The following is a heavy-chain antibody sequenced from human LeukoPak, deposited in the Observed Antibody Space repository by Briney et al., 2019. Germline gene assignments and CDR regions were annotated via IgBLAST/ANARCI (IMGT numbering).Heavy chain of an antibody. Sequence: GGSLRLSCAASGFTFSNYAMSWGRQAPGKGLEWVSVISSGGNTYFADSVKGRFTISRDNSENTLYLQMNSLRAEDSAVYYCAKGGYSYGYFDYWGQGILVTVSS. CDR2: ISSGGNT. CDR1: GFTFSNYA. V-gene: IGHV3-23*01. D-gene: IGHD5-18*01. CDR3: AKGGYSYGYFDY. J-gene: IGHJ4*02.